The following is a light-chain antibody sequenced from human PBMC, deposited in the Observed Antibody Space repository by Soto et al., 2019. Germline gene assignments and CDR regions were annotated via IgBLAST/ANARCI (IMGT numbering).Light chain of an antibody. CDR2: EVS. J-gene: IGLJ1*01. Sequence: QSALTQPASVSGSPGQSIAISCTGTSSDIGAYNHVSWYQQHPGKAPKLMIYEVSNRPSGVSNRFSGSKSGNTASLTISGRQAEDEADYYCSSYTGSSIPYVFGPGTKLTVL. V-gene: IGLV2-14*01. CDR1: SSDIGAYNH. CDR3: SSYTGSSIPYV.